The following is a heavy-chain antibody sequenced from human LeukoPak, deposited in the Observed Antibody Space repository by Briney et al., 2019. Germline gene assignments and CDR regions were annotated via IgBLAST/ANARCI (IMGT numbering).Heavy chain of an antibody. V-gene: IGHV3-9*01. D-gene: IGHD3-9*01. CDR1: GFTFDEYA. Sequence: GRSLRLSCAASGFTFDEYAMHWVRQAPGKGLEWVSGISWNSGSIGYADSVKGRFTISRDNAKNSLYLQMNSLRAEDTALYYCATQRSYDILTGYYPFDYWGQGTLVTVSS. CDR3: ATQRSYDILTGYYPFDY. J-gene: IGHJ4*02. CDR2: ISWNSGSI.